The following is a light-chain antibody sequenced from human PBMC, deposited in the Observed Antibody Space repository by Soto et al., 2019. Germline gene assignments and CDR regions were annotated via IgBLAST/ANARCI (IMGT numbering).Light chain of an antibody. Sequence: DIPLTQSPSFLSASVGDGITISCRASQGISSYLAWYQQKPGKAPKLLIHTASTLQSGVPSRFSGSGAGTEFTLTISSLQPEDVATYYCQQRHSYPITFGQGTRLEIK. CDR2: TAS. J-gene: IGKJ5*01. CDR3: QQRHSYPIT. CDR1: QGISSY. V-gene: IGKV1-9*01.